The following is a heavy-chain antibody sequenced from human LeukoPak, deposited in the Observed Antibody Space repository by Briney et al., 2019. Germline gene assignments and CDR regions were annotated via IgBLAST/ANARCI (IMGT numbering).Heavy chain of an antibody. V-gene: IGHV1-18*01. J-gene: IGHJ4*02. CDR2: ISAYNGNT. D-gene: IGHD3-16*01. Sequence: ASVKVSCTASGYTFTSYGISWVRQAPGQGLEWMGWISAYNGNTNYAQKFQGRVTITADESTSTAYMELSSLRSEDTAVYYCAQGEVPDYFDYGGQGTLVTVSS. CDR3: AQGEVPDYFDY. CDR1: GYTFTSYG.